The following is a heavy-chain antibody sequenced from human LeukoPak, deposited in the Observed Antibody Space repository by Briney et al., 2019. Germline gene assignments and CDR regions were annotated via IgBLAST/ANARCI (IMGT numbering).Heavy chain of an antibody. D-gene: IGHD2-15*01. Sequence: PGGSLRLSCAASGFTFSSYAMSWVRQAPGKGLEWVSAISGSGGSTYYADSVKGRFTISRDNSKNTLYLQMNSLRAEDTAVCYCAKDRPRWVVVVAAADYWGQGTLVTVSS. CDR1: GFTFSSYA. CDR3: AKDRPRWVVVVAAADY. V-gene: IGHV3-23*01. CDR2: ISGSGGST. J-gene: IGHJ4*02.